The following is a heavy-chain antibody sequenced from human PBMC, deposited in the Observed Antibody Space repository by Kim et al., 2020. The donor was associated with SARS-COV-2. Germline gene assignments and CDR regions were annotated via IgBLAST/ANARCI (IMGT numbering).Heavy chain of an antibody. V-gene: IGHV7-4-1*02. Sequence: ASVKVSCKASGYTFTSYAMNWVRQAPGQGLEWMGWINTNTGNPTYAQGFTGRFVFSLDTSVSTAYLQISSLKAEDTAVYYCARLSDNYDILTGYYRYGMDVWGQGTTVTVSS. CDR1: GYTFTSYA. CDR2: INTNTGNP. CDR3: ARLSDNYDILTGYYRYGMDV. J-gene: IGHJ6*02. D-gene: IGHD3-9*01.